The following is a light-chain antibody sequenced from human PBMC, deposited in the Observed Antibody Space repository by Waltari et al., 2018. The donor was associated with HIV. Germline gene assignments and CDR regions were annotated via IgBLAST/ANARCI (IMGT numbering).Light chain of an antibody. J-gene: IGLJ3*02. V-gene: IGLV3-25*03. CDR3: ESADNSGTYWV. Sequence: SYELTQPPSVSVSPGQTAKITCSGDALPNQYAHWYQQKPGQAPLLVIYKDTQRPSGIPERFSGSHSGTTVTLIISGVQAEDEAEYYCESADNSGTYWVFGGGTKLSVL. CDR2: KDT. CDR1: ALPNQY.